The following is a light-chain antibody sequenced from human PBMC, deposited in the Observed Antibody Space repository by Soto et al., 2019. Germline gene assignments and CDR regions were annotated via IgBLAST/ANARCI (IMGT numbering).Light chain of an antibody. J-gene: IGKJ2*01. CDR3: QQYNRYSYT. Sequence: DIQMTQSPSTLSASVGDRATITCRASQSISSWLAWYQQKPGKAPKLLIYKASSLESGVPSRFSGSGSGTEFTLTISSLQPDDFATYYCQQYNRYSYTFGQGTKVDIK. CDR2: KAS. CDR1: QSISSW. V-gene: IGKV1-5*03.